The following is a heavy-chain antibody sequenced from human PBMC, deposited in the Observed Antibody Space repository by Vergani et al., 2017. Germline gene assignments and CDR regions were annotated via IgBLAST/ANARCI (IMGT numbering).Heavy chain of an antibody. Sequence: QVQLQESGPGLVKPSQTLSLTCTVSGGSISSGGYYWSWIRQHPGKGLEWIGYIYYSGSTYYNPSLKSRVTISVDTSKNQFSLKLSSVTAADTAVYYYAREDYYDSSGFNWFDPWGQGTLVTVSS. D-gene: IGHD3-22*01. V-gene: IGHV4-31*03. CDR3: AREDYYDSSGFNWFDP. CDR2: IYYSGST. J-gene: IGHJ5*02. CDR1: GGSISSGGYY.